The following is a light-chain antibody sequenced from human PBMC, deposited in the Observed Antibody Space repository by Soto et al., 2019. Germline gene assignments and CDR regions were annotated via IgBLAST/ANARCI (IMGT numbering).Light chain of an antibody. CDR1: QSISSW. Sequence: DIQMTQSPSTLSASVGDRVTITCRASQSISSWLAWYQQKPGKDPKLLIDKTSSLESGVPSRFNGSGSVTEFTLTIKSLQPDDFATYYCQQYNSSPTFGQGTKVVIK. V-gene: IGKV1-5*03. J-gene: IGKJ1*01. CDR2: KTS. CDR3: QQYNSSPT.